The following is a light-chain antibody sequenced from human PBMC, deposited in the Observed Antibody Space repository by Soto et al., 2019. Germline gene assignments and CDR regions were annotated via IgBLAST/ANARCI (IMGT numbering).Light chain of an antibody. CDR1: QSVNSR. J-gene: IGKJ5*01. Sequence: EIVLTHSPGTLSLSPGARATLSCRASQSVNSRLAWYQHKPGQAPRLLISGASSRATGIPDRFSGSGSATDFTLTISRMEPEDFALYYCQHYGRSPITFGQGTRMEIK. V-gene: IGKV3-20*01. CDR3: QHYGRSPIT. CDR2: GAS.